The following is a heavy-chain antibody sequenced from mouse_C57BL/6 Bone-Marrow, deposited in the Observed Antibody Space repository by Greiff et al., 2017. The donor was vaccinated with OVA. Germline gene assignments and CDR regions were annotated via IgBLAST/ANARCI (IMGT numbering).Heavy chain of an antibody. V-gene: IGHV1-26*01. Sequence: DVQLQQSGPELVKPGASVKISCKASGYTFTDYYMNWVKQSHGKSLEWIGDINPNNGGTSYNQKFKGKATLTVDKSSSTAYMELRSLTSEDSAVYYCATDRAFYYYGSSFYFDYWGQGTTLTVSS. J-gene: IGHJ2*01. CDR2: INPNNGGT. CDR3: ATDRAFYYYGSSFYFDY. D-gene: IGHD1-1*01. CDR1: GYTFTDYY.